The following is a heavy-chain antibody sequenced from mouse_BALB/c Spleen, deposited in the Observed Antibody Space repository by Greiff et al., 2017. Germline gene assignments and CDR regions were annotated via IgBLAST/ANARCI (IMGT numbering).Heavy chain of an antibody. J-gene: IGHJ3*01. D-gene: IGHD2-1*01. Sequence: EVHLVESGGGLVQPGGSRKLSCAASGFTFSSFGMHWVRQAPEKGLEWVAYISSGSSTIYYADTVKGRFTISRDNPKNTLFLQMTSLRSEDTAMYYCARSPYGNYPAWFAYWGQGTLVTVSA. CDR1: GFTFSSFG. V-gene: IGHV5-17*02. CDR2: ISSGSSTI. CDR3: ARSPYGNYPAWFAY.